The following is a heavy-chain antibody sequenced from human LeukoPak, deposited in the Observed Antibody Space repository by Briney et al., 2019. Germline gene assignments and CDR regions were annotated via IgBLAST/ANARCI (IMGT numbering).Heavy chain of an antibody. CDR1: GYTFTELS. CDR3: ATDSVVPAAKDAFDI. D-gene: IGHD2-2*01. CDR2: FDPEDGET. V-gene: IGHV1-24*01. Sequence: ASVKVSCKVSGYTFTELSMHWVRQAPGKGLEWMGGFDPEDGETIYAQKFQGRVTMTEDTSTDTAYMELSSLRSEDTAVYYCATDSVVPAAKDAFDIWGQGTMVTVSS. J-gene: IGHJ3*02.